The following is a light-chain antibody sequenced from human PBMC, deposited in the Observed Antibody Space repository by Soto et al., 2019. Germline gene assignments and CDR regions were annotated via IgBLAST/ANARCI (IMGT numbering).Light chain of an antibody. CDR2: DVS. CDR3: SSYTSSSTQV. CDR1: SSDVGGYNY. Sequence: QSARTQPASVSGSPGQSITISCTGTSSDVGGYNYVSWYQQHPGKAPKLMIYDVSNRPSGVSNRFSGSKSGNTASLTISGLQAEDEADYYCSSYTSSSTQVFGGGTKVTVL. V-gene: IGLV2-14*03. J-gene: IGLJ2*01.